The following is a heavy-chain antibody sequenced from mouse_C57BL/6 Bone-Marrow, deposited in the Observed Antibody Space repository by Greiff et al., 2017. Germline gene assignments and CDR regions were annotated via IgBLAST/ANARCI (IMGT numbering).Heavy chain of an antibody. V-gene: IGHV1-55*01. CDR3: ASPYYSNYWYFDV. D-gene: IGHD2-5*01. J-gene: IGHJ1*03. Sequence: QVQLQQPGAELVKPGASVKMSCTASGYTFTSYWITWVKQRPGQGLEWIGDIYPGSGSTNYNEKFKGKVTLTVDTSTSTGYMQLSSLTSEDSAVYYCASPYYSNYWYFDVWGTGTTVTVSS. CDR2: IYPGSGST. CDR1: GYTFTSYW.